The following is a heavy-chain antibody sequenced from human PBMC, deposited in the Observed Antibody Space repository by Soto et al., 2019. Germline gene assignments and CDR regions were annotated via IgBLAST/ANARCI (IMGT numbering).Heavy chain of an antibody. Sequence: GGSLRLSCAASGFTFSSYGMHWVRQAPGKGLEWGAVISYDGSNKYYADSVKGRFTISRDNSKNTLYLQMNSLRAEDTAVYYCAKSQLRGRHYFDYWGQGTLVTVSS. CDR3: AKSQLRGRHYFDY. CDR1: GFTFSSYG. J-gene: IGHJ4*02. D-gene: IGHD3-10*01. CDR2: ISYDGSNK. V-gene: IGHV3-30*18.